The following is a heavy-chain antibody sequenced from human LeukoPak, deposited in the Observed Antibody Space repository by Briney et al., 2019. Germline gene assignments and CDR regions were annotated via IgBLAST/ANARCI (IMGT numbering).Heavy chain of an antibody. J-gene: IGHJ3*02. CDR3: AKVGSHRGGKDAFDI. V-gene: IGHV3-9*01. D-gene: IGHD1-26*01. CDR2: ISWNSGSI. Sequence: TGGSLRLSCAASGFTFDDYAMHWVRQAPGKGLEWVSGISWNSGSIGYADSVKGRFTISRDNAKNSLYLQMNSLRAEDTALYYCAKVGSHRGGKDAFDIWGQGTMVTVSS. CDR1: GFTFDDYA.